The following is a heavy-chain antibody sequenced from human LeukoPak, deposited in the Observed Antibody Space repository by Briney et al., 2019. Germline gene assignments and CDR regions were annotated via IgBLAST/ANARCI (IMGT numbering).Heavy chain of an antibody. V-gene: IGHV3-7*01. CDR3: ARARTRYSGSYGGAFDI. CDR1: GFTFSSYW. D-gene: IGHD1-26*01. Sequence: GGSLRLSCATSGFTFSSYWMSWVRQAPGKGLEWVANIKQDGSEKYYVDSVKGRFTISRDNAKNSLYLQMNSLRAEDTAVYYCARARTRYSGSYGGAFDIWGQGTMVTVSS. J-gene: IGHJ3*02. CDR2: IKQDGSEK.